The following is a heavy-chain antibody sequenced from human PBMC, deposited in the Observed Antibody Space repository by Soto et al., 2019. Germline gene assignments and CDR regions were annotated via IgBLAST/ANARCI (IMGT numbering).Heavy chain of an antibody. CDR2: IYPGDSDI. J-gene: IGHJ6*02. CDR3: ARLGVGHCSSGSCHYYGIDV. Sequence: PGESRKISCKGSGYSFTNYWIGWVRQMPGKGLELMGIIYPGDSDIRKSPAFQGQVTISADKSISTAYVQWSSLKASDTAMYYCARLGVGHCSSGSCHYYGIDVCGPAPTVTVFS. V-gene: IGHV5-51*01. CDR1: GYSFTNYW. D-gene: IGHD2-15*01.